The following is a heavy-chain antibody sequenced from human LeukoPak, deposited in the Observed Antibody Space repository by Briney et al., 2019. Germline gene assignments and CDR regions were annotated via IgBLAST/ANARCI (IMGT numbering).Heavy chain of an antibody. Sequence: SETLSLTCTVSGGSISNNSYYWCWIRQPPGKGLEWIGNIYYSGTTYYNPSLKSRVTISIDTSKNQFSLKLSSVTAADTAVYYCASDYYDSRGYDYFDYWGQGTLVTVSS. J-gene: IGHJ4*02. V-gene: IGHV4-39*07. CDR2: IYYSGTT. CDR1: GGSISNNSYY. CDR3: ASDYYDSRGYDYFDY. D-gene: IGHD3-22*01.